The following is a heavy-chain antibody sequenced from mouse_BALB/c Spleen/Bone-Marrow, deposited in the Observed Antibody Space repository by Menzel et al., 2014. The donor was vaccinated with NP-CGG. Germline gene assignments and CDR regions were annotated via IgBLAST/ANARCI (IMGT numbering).Heavy chain of an antibody. CDR3: AKNYYYGYVAY. Sequence: DVQLQESGGGLVQPGGSLKLSCAASGFDFSRFWMTWVRQAPGKGLEWIGEINPDSSTISYTPSLKDKFIISRDNAKNTLYLQMSKVRSEDTALYYCAKNYYYGYVAYWGQGTLVTVSA. D-gene: IGHD1-2*01. CDR2: INPDSSTI. V-gene: IGHV4-1*02. CDR1: GFDFSRFW. J-gene: IGHJ3*01.